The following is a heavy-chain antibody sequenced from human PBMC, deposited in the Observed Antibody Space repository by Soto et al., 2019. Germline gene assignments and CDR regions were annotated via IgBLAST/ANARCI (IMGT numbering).Heavy chain of an antibody. D-gene: IGHD4-17*01. CDR2: ISGSGGST. J-gene: IGHJ3*02. V-gene: IGHV3-23*01. Sequence: GGSLRLSCAASGFTFSSYAMSWVRQAPGKGLEWVSAISGSGGSTYYADSVKGRFTISRDNSKNTLYLQMNSLRAEDTAVYYCAKATKATVIPSAHAFDIWGQGTMVTVSS. CDR3: AKATKATVIPSAHAFDI. CDR1: GFTFSSYA.